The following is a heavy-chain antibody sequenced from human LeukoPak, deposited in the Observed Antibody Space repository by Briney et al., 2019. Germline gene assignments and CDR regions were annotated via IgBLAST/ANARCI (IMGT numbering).Heavy chain of an antibody. V-gene: IGHV3-53*01. J-gene: IGHJ6*02. CDR1: GFSVSNKY. CDR3: TRNNGGNNNYYGFDV. D-gene: IGHD4-23*01. CDR2: IYSGGGT. Sequence: GSLRLSCAASGFSVSNKYMTWVRQAPGKGLEWVSVIYSGGGTYYADFVRGRFTISRDNSKNTLYLQMNSLRAEDTAMYYCTRNNGGNNNYYGFDVWGQGTTVTVSS.